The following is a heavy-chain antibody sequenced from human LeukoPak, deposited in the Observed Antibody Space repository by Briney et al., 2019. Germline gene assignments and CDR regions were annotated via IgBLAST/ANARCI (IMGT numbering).Heavy chain of an antibody. Sequence: SVKLSCKASGGTFSSYAISWVRQAPGQGLEWMGGIIPIFGTANYAQKFQGRVTMTRDTSTSTVYMELSSLRSEDTAVYYCARVSDGYNSNDYWGQGTLVTVSS. CDR2: IIPIFGTA. CDR1: GGTFSSYA. J-gene: IGHJ4*02. D-gene: IGHD5-24*01. V-gene: IGHV1-69*05. CDR3: ARVSDGYNSNDY.